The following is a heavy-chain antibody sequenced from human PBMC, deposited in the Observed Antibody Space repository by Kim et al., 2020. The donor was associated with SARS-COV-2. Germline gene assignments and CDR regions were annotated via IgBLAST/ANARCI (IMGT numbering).Heavy chain of an antibody. J-gene: IGHJ1*01. D-gene: IGHD6-19*01. CDR1: GFTFSSYV. Sequence: GGSLRLSCAASGFTFSSYVMSWVRQAPGKGLEWVSAITASGGSTYYADSVKGRFTISRDNSKNTLYLQMNSLRAEDTAVYYCAKDLGSIAVAATLGYFQHWGQGTLVIVSS. V-gene: IGHV3-23*01. CDR2: ITASGGST. CDR3: AKDLGSIAVAATLGYFQH.